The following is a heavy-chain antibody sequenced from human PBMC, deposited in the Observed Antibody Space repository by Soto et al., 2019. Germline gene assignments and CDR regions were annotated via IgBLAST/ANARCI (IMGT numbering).Heavy chain of an antibody. CDR2: ISYDGSNK. CDR3: VNAQGDDFWSGYSFYYGMDV. Sequence: QVQLVESGGGVVQPGRSLRLSCAASGFTFSSYGMHWVRQAPGKGLEWVAVISYDGSNKYYADSVKGRFTISRDNSKNTLYLQMNSLRAEDTAVYYCVNAQGDDFWSGYSFYYGMDVWGQGTTVTVSS. J-gene: IGHJ6*02. CDR1: GFTFSSYG. D-gene: IGHD3-3*01. V-gene: IGHV3-30*18.